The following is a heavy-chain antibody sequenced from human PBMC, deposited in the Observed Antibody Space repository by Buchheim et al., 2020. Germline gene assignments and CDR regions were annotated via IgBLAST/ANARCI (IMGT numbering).Heavy chain of an antibody. CDR1: GYIFSGYY. Sequence: QVQLVQSGAEVKKPGASVKVSCKASGYIFSGYYMHWVRQSPGQGLEWMGWIDPNSVGPNYAQHLKGRVTMTRDTSISTAYMELSSLRSDDTAVYYCAREGITTVDTNWFDPWGQGTL. V-gene: IGHV1-2*02. J-gene: IGHJ5*02. D-gene: IGHD1-14*01. CDR2: IDPNSVGP. CDR3: AREGITTVDTNWFDP.